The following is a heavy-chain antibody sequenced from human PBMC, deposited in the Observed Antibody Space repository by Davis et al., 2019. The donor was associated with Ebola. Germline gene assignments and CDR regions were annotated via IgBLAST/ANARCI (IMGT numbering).Heavy chain of an antibody. V-gene: IGHV1-18*04. CDR2: INPHNGNT. CDR1: GYTFTSYG. D-gene: IGHD1-1*01. J-gene: IGHJ4*02. CDR3: ARAQFSTTSDH. Sequence: ASVKVSCKASGYTFTSYGITWVRQAPGQGLEWMGWINPHNGNTNYAQNVQGRVTMTTDTSTSTAYMEVGSLRSDDTAVYYCARAQFSTTSDHWGQGTLVTVSS.